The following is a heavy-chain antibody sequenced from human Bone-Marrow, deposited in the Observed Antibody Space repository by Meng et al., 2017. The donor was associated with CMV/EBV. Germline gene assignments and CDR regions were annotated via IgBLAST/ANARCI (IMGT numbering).Heavy chain of an antibody. CDR1: GFTVSSNE. J-gene: IGHJ6*02. V-gene: IGHV3-7*01. D-gene: IGHD4-17*01. CDR3: ARDHRDYGDYIGYYGMDV. CDR2: IKQDGSEK. Sequence: GGSLRLSCAASGFTVSSNEMSWVRQAPGKGLEWVANIKQDGSEKYYVDSVKGRFTISRDNAKNSLYLQMNSLRAEDTAVYYCARDHRDYGDYIGYYGMDVWGQGTTVTVSS.